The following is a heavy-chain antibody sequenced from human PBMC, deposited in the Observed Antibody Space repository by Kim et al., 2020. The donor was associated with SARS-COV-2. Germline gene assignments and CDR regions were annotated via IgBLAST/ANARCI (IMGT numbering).Heavy chain of an antibody. CDR3: ARSSINMIIGVTHFDH. V-gene: IGHV4-31*03. J-gene: IGHJ4*01. CDR1: GGSISSSSYY. Sequence: SETLSLTCTVSGGSISSSSYYWGWIRQHPGKGLEWIGNIYYSGSTYYNPSLKSRVTISVDTSKNQFSLKLSSVTAADTAVYYCARSSINMIIGVTHFDH. D-gene: IGHD3-22*01. CDR2: IYYSGST.